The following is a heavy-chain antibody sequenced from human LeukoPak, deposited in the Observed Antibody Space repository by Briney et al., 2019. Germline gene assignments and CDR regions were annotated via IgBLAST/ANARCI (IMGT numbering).Heavy chain of an antibody. V-gene: IGHV1-58*02. Sequence: SVKVSCKASGFTFTSSAMQWVRQARGQRLEWIGWIVVGSGNTNYAQKFQERVTITRDMSTSTAYMELSSLRSEDTAVYYCAARQYQLQNRGYYYYGMDVWGQGTTITVSS. CDR3: AARQYQLQNRGYYYYGMDV. D-gene: IGHD2-2*01. J-gene: IGHJ6*02. CDR1: GFTFTSSA. CDR2: IVVGSGNT.